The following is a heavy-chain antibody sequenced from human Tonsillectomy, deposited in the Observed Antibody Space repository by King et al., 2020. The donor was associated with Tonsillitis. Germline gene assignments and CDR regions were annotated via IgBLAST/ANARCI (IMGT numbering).Heavy chain of an antibody. CDR2: NDLGDSVT. D-gene: IGHD2-15*01. CDR1: GYSFTSYW. CDR3: ARGGFFLDGLDV. V-gene: IGHV5-51*01. Sequence: QLVQSGAEMKKPGESLKISCKASGYSFTSYWIAWVRQMPGKGLEWMGSNDLGDSVTKYSPSFQGQVTISADKSISTAYLQWSSLKASDTAMYYCARGGFFLDGLDVWGQGTTVTVSS. J-gene: IGHJ6*02.